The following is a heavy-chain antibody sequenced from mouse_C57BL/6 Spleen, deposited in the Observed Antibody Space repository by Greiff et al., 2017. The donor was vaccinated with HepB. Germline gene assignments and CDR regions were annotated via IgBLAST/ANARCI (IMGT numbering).Heavy chain of an antibody. CDR3: ARQDSNYAWFAY. CDR1: GFTFSDYY. J-gene: IGHJ3*01. D-gene: IGHD2-5*01. CDR2: ISNGGGST. V-gene: IGHV5-12*01. Sequence: EVQGVESGGGLVQPGGSLKLSCAASGFTFSDYYMYWVRQTPEKRLEWVAYISNGGGSTYYPDTVKGRFTISRDNAKNTLYLQMSRLKSEDTAMYYCARQDSNYAWFAYWGQGTLVTVSA.